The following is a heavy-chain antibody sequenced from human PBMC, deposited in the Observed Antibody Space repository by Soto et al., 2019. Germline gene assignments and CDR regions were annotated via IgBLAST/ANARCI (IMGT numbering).Heavy chain of an antibody. V-gene: IGHV3-30*18. CDR2: TSYYGKNN. J-gene: IGHJ4*01. Sequence: QVQLVESGGGVVQPGRSLRLSCAASGFTFSSYGMHWVRQAPGKGLESVAATSYYGKNNFYADSVKGRFTISRDSSKDPLYLQMNSLTAEVMAVYYCAKGFYGDHPSDYWGQGKVLTV. CDR1: GFTFSSYG. D-gene: IGHD4-17*01. CDR3: AKGFYGDHPSDY.